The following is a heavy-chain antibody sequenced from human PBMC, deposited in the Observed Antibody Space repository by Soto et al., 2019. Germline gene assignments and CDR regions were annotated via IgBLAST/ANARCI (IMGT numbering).Heavy chain of an antibody. D-gene: IGHD2-8*01. J-gene: IGHJ5*02. Sequence: SETLSLTCTVSGGSISSYYWSWIRQPSGKGLEWIGRIYTSGSTNYNPSLKSRVTMSVDTSKNQFSLKLSSVTAADTAMYFCARIYCTTTTCDSWFDPWGQGTLVTVSS. V-gene: IGHV4-4*07. CDR2: IYTSGST. CDR3: ARIYCTTTTCDSWFDP. CDR1: GGSISSYY.